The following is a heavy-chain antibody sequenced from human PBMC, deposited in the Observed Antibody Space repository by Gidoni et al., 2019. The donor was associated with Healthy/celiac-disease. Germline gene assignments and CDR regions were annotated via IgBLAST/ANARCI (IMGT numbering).Heavy chain of an antibody. CDR1: GYTFTSYG. D-gene: IGHD2-15*01. V-gene: IGHV1-18*04. Sequence: QVQLVQSGAEVKKPGASVKVSCKASGYTFTSYGIRWVRQAPGQGLEWMGWISAYNGNTNYAQKLQGRVTMTTDTSTSTAYMELRSLRSDDTAVYYCARDCSGGSCYSPYYYYYMDVWGKGTTVTVSS. CDR3: ARDCSGGSCYSPYYYYYMDV. J-gene: IGHJ6*03. CDR2: ISAYNGNT.